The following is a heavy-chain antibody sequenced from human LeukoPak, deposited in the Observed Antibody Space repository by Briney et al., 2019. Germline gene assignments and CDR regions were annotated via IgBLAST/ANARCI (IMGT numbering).Heavy chain of an antibody. CDR3: VRAGGTAWTGNWLDP. V-gene: IGHV6-1*01. D-gene: IGHD1-1*01. CDR1: GDSVSSNNAA. CDR2: IYYRSTWYD. Sequence: SQTLSLTCAISGDSVSSNNAAWNWIRQSPSRGLEWLGRIYYRSTWYDDYAPSVKSRITINPDTSKNQFSLQLNSVTPEDTALYYCVRAGGTAWTGNWLDPWGQGTLVTVAS. J-gene: IGHJ5*02.